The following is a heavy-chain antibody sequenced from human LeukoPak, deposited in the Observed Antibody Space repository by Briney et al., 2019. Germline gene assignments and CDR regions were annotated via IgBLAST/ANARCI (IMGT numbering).Heavy chain of an antibody. CDR2: IYSGGGT. Sequence: GGSLRLSCAASGVTVSSNYMSWVRQAPGKGLEWVSVIYSGGGTYYADSVKGRFTISRDNSKNTLYLQMNSLRAEDTAVYYCARVRQRYYFDYWGQGTLVTVSS. CDR3: ARVRQRYYFDY. CDR1: GVTVSSNY. J-gene: IGHJ4*02. D-gene: IGHD6-25*01. V-gene: IGHV3-53*01.